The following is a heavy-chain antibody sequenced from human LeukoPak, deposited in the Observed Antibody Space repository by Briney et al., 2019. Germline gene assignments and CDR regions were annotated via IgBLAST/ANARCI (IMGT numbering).Heavy chain of an antibody. J-gene: IGHJ4*02. V-gene: IGHV4-39*07. CDR2: IYYSGST. CDR1: GGSIRSTSYY. CDR3: ASYYDNAWGSYRCPFDY. D-gene: IGHD3-16*02. Sequence: PSETLSLTCTVSGGSIRSTSYYWGWIRQPPGKGLEWIGSIYYSGSTYYNPSLKSRVTITVDTSKNQFSLKLSSVTAADTAVYHCASYYDNAWGSYRCPFDYWGQGTLVTVSS.